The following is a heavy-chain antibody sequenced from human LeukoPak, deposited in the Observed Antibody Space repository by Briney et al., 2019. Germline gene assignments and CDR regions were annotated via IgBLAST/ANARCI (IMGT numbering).Heavy chain of an antibody. D-gene: IGHD3/OR15-3a*01. V-gene: IGHV3-20*04. Sequence: GGSLRLSCAASGFTFDDYGMSWVRQAPGKGLEWVSGINWNVGSTGYAASVKGRFTISRDNAKNSLYLQMNSLRAEDTALYYCARAIGLLNGAFDIWGQGTMVTVSS. J-gene: IGHJ3*02. CDR2: INWNVGST. CDR1: GFTFDDYG. CDR3: ARAIGLLNGAFDI.